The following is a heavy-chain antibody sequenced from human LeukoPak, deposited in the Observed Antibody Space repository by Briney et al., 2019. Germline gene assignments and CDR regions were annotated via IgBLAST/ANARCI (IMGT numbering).Heavy chain of an antibody. V-gene: IGHV1-58*01. CDR1: GFTFTSSA. Sequence: SVKVSCKASGFTFTSSAVQWVRQARGQRLEWIGWIVVGSGNTNYAQKLQGRVTMTTDTSTSTAYMELRSLRSDDTAVYYCARDQITSTDYFDYWGQGTLVTVSS. D-gene: IGHD4-17*01. J-gene: IGHJ4*02. CDR2: IVVGSGNT. CDR3: ARDQITSTDYFDY.